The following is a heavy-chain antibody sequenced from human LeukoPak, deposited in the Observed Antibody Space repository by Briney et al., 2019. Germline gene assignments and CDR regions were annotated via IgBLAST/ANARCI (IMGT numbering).Heavy chain of an antibody. Sequence: GGSLRLSCAASGFTFDDYAMHWVRQAPGKGLEWVSGISWNSGSIGYADSVKGRFTISRDNAKNSLYLQMNSLRAEDTALYYCAKTYGFFDWLASPSWYFDLWGRGTLVTVSS. CDR1: GFTFDDYA. CDR3: AKTYGFFDWLASPSWYFDL. CDR2: ISWNSGSI. J-gene: IGHJ2*01. V-gene: IGHV3-9*01. D-gene: IGHD3-9*01.